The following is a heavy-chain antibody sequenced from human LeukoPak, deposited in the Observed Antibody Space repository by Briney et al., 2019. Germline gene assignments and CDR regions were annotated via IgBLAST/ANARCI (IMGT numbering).Heavy chain of an antibody. CDR2: IIPIFGTA. D-gene: IGHD3-22*01. CDR3: AREWNYESNGYFYYY. V-gene: IGHV1-69*13. CDR1: GGTFSSYA. J-gene: IGHJ4*02. Sequence: SVKVSCKASGGTFSSYAISWVRQAPGQGLEWMGGIIPIFGTANYAQKFQGRVTITADESTSTAYMELSSLRFEDTAVYYCAREWNYESNGYFYYYWGQGTLVTVSS.